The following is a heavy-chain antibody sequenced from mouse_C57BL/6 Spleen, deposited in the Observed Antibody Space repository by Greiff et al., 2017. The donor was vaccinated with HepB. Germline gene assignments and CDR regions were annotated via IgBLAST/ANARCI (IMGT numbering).Heavy chain of an antibody. V-gene: IGHV1-64*01. J-gene: IGHJ2*01. CDR3: ARAYYSNYVDFDY. CDR1: GYTFTSYW. CDR2: IHPNSGST. Sequence: QVQLQQPGAELVKPGASVKLSCKASGYTFTSYWMHWVKQRPGQGLEWIGMIHPNSGSTNYNEKFKSKATLTVDKSSSTAYMLLSSLTSEDSAVYYCARAYYSNYVDFDYWGQGTTLTVSS. D-gene: IGHD2-5*01.